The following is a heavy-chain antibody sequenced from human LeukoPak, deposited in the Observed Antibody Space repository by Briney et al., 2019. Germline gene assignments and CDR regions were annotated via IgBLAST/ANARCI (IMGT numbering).Heavy chain of an antibody. D-gene: IGHD6-13*01. CDR3: AHISSSGPDY. CDR2: LSYDGRNT. Sequence: GGSLRLSCTASGFTFSKNDMHWVRQAPGKGLEWVAVLSYDGRNTYYADSVKGRFTISRDNSKNTLYLQMNSLRAEDTAVYYCAHISSSGPDYWGQGTLVTVSS. CDR1: GFTFSKND. V-gene: IGHV3-30*03. J-gene: IGHJ4*02.